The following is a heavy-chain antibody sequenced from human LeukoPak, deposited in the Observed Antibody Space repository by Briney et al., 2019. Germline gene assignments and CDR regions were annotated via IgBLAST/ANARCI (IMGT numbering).Heavy chain of an antibody. V-gene: IGHV3-64D*06. CDR1: GFVFSIYT. CDR3: VKDFGRVRGTPDS. CDR2: ISGSGNGFSI. D-gene: IGHD3-16*01. Sequence: GGSLRLSCSASGFVFSIYTMYWVRQAPGKGPEYVSTISGSGNGFSIYYADSVKGRFTISRDDSKSILYLQMNGLRSEDTAVYYCVKDFGRVRGTPDSWGQGTLVTVSS. J-gene: IGHJ4*02.